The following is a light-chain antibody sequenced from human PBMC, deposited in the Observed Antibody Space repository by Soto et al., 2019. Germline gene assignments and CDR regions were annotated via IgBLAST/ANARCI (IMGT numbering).Light chain of an antibody. Sequence: QSALTQPASVSGSPGQSITISCTGTSSDVGGYNYVSWYQQHPGKAPKLMIYDFSSRPSGVSNRFSCSKSGNTATLTISGLQDEDEADDYCSSYTSSSTLVFGGGTKLTVL. V-gene: IGLV2-14*01. CDR3: SSYTSSSTLV. CDR1: SSDVGGYNY. CDR2: DFS. J-gene: IGLJ2*01.